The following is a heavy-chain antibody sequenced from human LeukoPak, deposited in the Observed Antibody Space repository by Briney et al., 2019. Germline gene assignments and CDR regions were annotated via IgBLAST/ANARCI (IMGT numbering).Heavy chain of an antibody. CDR1: GFTFHDHG. J-gene: IGHJ4*02. CDR2: LNWNGDNT. CDR3: AREEGPYFDC. Sequence: GGSLRLSCAASGFTFHDHGMSWVRQAPGKGLEWVSALNWNGDNTGYADSVKGRFTVSRDNARKSLYLHMNSLTAEDTAFYYCAREEGPYFDCWGQGALVTVSS. V-gene: IGHV3-20*04.